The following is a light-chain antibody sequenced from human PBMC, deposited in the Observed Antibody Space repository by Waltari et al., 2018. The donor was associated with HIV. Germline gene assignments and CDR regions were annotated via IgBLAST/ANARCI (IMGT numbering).Light chain of an antibody. CDR2: AAS. J-gene: IGKJ1*01. CDR1: QGISNS. V-gene: IGKV1-27*01. Sequence: DIQMTQSPSSLSASAGDSVTITCRASQGISNSLAWYQQKPGKVPKLLIYAASNVQSGVPSRFSGSGSGTDFTLTISSLQPEDVATYYCQKYNNAPRTFGQGTKVEIK. CDR3: QKYNNAPRT.